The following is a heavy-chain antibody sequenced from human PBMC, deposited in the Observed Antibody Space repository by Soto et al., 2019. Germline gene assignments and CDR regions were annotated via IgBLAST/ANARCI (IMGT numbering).Heavy chain of an antibody. J-gene: IGHJ5*02. V-gene: IGHV4-4*02. Sequence: SETLSLTCAVSGGSISSSNWWSWVRQPPGKGLEWIGEIYHSGSTNYNPSLKSRVTISVDKSKNQFSLKLSSVTAADTAVYYCASPDYSSSWYGNWFDPWGQGTLVTVSS. CDR1: GGSISSSNW. CDR2: IYHSGST. CDR3: ASPDYSSSWYGNWFDP. D-gene: IGHD6-13*01.